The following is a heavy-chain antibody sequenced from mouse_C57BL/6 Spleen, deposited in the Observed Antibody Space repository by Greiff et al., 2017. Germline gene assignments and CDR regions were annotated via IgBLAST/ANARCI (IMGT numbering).Heavy chain of an antibody. J-gene: IGHJ4*01. V-gene: IGHV1-69*01. D-gene: IGHD4-1*01. CDR2: LDPSDSYT. CDR1: GYTFTSYW. CDR3: ARGVTGTGDAMDS. Sequence: QVQLQQPGAELVMPGASVKLSCKASGYTFTSYWMHWVKQRPGQGLEWIGELDPSDSYTNYNQKFKGKSTLTVDKSSSTAYMQLSSLTSEDSAVYYCARGVTGTGDAMDSWGQGTSVTVSS.